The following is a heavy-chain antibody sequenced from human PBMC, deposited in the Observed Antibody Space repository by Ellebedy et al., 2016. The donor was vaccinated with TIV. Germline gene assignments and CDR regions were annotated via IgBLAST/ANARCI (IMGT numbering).Heavy chain of an antibody. D-gene: IGHD2-2*01. V-gene: IGHV1-8*02. Sequence: ASVKVSCXASGYTFTNYDLNWVRQAPGQGLEWMGWMNPNNGNTGYAQKFQGRVTMTRVTSISTAYMELSSLRSEDTAVYFCARRHCTTTSCYFAVDYWGQGTLVTVSS. CDR2: MNPNNGNT. J-gene: IGHJ4*02. CDR1: GYTFTNYD. CDR3: ARRHCTTTSCYFAVDY.